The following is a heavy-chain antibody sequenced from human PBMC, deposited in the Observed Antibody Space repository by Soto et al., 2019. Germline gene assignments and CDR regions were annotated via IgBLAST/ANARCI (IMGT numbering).Heavy chain of an antibody. CDR3: ARGEPGTFVFEH. D-gene: IGHD1-1*01. J-gene: IGHJ4*02. Sequence: QVQLVQSGAEVKNPGGSVKVSCKASGYTFSIDYMYWVRQAPGQGLEWMGIINPSEGSTNNAQKFQGRGTMTRDTSTNTVYMELSSLRSEDTAVYYCARGEPGTFVFEHWGQGTLVTVSS. CDR2: INPSEGST. V-gene: IGHV1-46*01. CDR1: GYTFSIDY.